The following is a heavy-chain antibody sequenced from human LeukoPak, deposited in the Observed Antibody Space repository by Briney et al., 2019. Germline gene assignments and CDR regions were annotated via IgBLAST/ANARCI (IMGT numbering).Heavy chain of an antibody. CDR2: ISYDGIKE. CDR1: GFAFSGYS. Sequence: GGSLRLSCAASGFAFSGYSMHWVRQAPGKGLEWVALISYDGIKEYYGDSVKGRFTISRDNSKNTLYLQMNSLRAEDTAVYYCSCSGNPFDYWGQGTLVTVSS. D-gene: IGHD2-15*01. CDR3: SCSGNPFDY. V-gene: IGHV3-30*04. J-gene: IGHJ4*02.